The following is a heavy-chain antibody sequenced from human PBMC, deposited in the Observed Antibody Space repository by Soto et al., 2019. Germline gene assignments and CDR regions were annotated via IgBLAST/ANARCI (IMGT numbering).Heavy chain of an antibody. D-gene: IGHD3-3*01. J-gene: IGHJ6*02. V-gene: IGHV4-34*01. CDR2: INYRGST. CDR1: GGSFSGYY. CDR3: VRGQPHRITICEVVIRSYDYGMDV. Sequence: SEALSLTCAVYGGSFSGYYWPWIRQTPGKGLEWIGEINYRGSTYYNPSLESRITMAVDTSKNQFSLKLSSVTAADTAVYFCVRGQPHRITICEVVIRSYDYGMDVWGQGTTVT.